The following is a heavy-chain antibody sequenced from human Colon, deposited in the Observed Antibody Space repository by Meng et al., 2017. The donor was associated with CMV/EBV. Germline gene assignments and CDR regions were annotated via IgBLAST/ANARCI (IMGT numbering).Heavy chain of an antibody. J-gene: IGHJ4*02. V-gene: IGHV2-5*02. CDR2: IYWDDDT. D-gene: IGHD5-12*01. Sequence: HITLQESGPTLLKPTPTRTLTCSFAGFSFITDKAGVVWIRHPPGKALEWLEFIYWDDDTRYSTSLKTRLTITRDTSKNQVILTMTNMDPADTATYYCVRRSYSGQDDYWGQRALVTVSS. CDR3: VRRSYSGQDDY. CDR1: GFSFITDKAG.